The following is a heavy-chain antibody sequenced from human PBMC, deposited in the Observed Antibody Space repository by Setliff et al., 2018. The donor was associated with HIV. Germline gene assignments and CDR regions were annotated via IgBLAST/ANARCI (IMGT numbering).Heavy chain of an antibody. V-gene: IGHV1-18*04. J-gene: IGHJ4*02. CDR2: ISAFNGPT. CDR1: GYTFTDNY. Sequence: GASVKVSCKASGYTFTDNYIHWVRQAPGQGLEWMAWISAFNGPTNYAQKFQGRVTITPDTSTSTAYMELRSLRSDDTAVYYCAREDGAVRKYIDYWGQGTLVTVSS. CDR3: AREDGAVRKYIDY. D-gene: IGHD3-10*01.